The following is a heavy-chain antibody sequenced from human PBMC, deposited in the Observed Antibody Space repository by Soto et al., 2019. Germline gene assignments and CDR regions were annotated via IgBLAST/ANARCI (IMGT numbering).Heavy chain of an antibody. J-gene: IGHJ1*01. CDR3: ASPFRSRFEN. D-gene: IGHD6-13*01. Sequence: SETLSLTCTVSGGSITTGHWSWIRQPPGKGLEWIGYAFDTGNTKYNPSLKSRIVISVDTSKNQFSLKLSSLTAADTAVYYCASPFRSRFENWGQGILVTVSS. V-gene: IGHV4-59*08. CDR2: AFDTGNT. CDR1: GGSITTGH.